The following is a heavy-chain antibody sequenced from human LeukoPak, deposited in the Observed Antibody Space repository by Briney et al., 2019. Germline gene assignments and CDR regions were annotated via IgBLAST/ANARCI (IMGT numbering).Heavy chain of an antibody. Sequence: QPGGSLRLPCAASGFTFSSYAMHWVRQAPGKGLEWVAVISYDGSNKYYADSVKGRFTVSRDNSKNTLYLQMNSLRAEDTAVYYCAREYYYGSGSFPHYFDYWGQGTLVTVSS. V-gene: IGHV3-30*04. CDR1: GFTFSSYA. D-gene: IGHD3-10*01. CDR2: ISYDGSNK. J-gene: IGHJ4*02. CDR3: AREYYYGSGSFPHYFDY.